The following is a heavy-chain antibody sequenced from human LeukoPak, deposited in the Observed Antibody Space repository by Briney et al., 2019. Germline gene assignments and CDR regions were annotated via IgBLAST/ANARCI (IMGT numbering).Heavy chain of an antibody. D-gene: IGHD6-13*01. CDR3: ARDLGTPSVSSSWYYYYYGMDV. V-gene: IGHV1-18*01. CDR2: ITPNNGNT. J-gene: IGHJ6*02. CDR1: GYTFTSYG. Sequence: ASVKVSCKASGYTFTSYGISWVRQAPGQGLEGMGWITPNNGNTNYAQKLQGRVTMTTDTSTSTAYMELRSLRSDDTAVYYCARDLGTPSVSSSWYYYYYGMDVWGQGTTVTVSS.